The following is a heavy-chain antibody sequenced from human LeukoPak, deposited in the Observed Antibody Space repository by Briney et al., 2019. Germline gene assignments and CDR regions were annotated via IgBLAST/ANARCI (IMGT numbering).Heavy chain of an antibody. J-gene: IGHJ6*03. CDR3: ARDGKDWSAMAPSPDYYYMDV. CDR2: IYYSGRT. V-gene: IGHV4-39*07. Sequence: ASETLSLTCTVSGGSISSSSYYWGWIRQPPGKGLEWIGSIYYSGRTYYNPSLKSRVTISVDTSKNQFSLKLSSVTAADTAVYYCARDGKDWSAMAPSPDYYYMDVWGEGTTVTVSS. D-gene: IGHD5-18*01. CDR1: GGSISSSSYY.